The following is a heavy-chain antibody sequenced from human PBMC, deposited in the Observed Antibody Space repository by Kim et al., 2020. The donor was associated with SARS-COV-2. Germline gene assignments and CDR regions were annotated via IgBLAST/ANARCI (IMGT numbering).Heavy chain of an antibody. V-gene: IGHV1-18*04. D-gene: IGHD2-2*01. J-gene: IGHJ4*02. CDR2: ISPYNGNT. Sequence: ASVKVSCKASGYTFTSYGISWVRQAPGQGLEWMGWISPYNGNTDYSQKLQGRVTMTTDTSTSTAYMELRSLRSDDTAVYYCARGRYCSSTSCLNTYDCGQGTLVTASS. CDR3: ARGRYCSSTSCLNTYD. CDR1: GYTFTSYG.